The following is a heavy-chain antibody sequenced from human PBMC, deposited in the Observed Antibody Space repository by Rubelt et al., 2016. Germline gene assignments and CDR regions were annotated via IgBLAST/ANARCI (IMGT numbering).Heavy chain of an antibody. D-gene: IGHD3-22*01. Sequence: QVHLVQSAIEVKKPGASVKISCKTSGYTFTTYGIIWVRRAPGQGLEWMGWINTYNDKTNYPQEFQGRVSMTTDSSTNTAYMELRSRRSDATAVYYWARGYFDSTGDFDYWGQGALVTVSS. CDR1: GYTFTTYG. J-gene: IGHJ4*02. CDR2: INTYNDKT. CDR3: ARGYFDSTGDFDY. V-gene: IGHV1-18*01.